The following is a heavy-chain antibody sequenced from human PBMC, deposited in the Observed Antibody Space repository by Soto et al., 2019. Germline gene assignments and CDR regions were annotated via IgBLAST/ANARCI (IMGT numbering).Heavy chain of an antibody. V-gene: IGHV1-69*17. CDR1: GDTFNSYL. CDR3: ARESLGAKGADH. Sequence: QVQLVQSGAEVKRPGSSVKVSCESSGDTFNSYLISWVRQAPGQGLEWMGGIIPIIRVTHYAQKFQGRVTISALSSTGTAYMELTNLGFEDTALYYCARESLGAKGADHWGQGTLVTVSP. D-gene: IGHD3-16*01. J-gene: IGHJ4*02. CDR2: IIPIIRVT.